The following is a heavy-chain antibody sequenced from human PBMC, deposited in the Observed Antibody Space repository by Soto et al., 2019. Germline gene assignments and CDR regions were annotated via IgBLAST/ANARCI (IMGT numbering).Heavy chain of an antibody. J-gene: IGHJ4*02. CDR3: VRDRPNTKSLTGYFDT. V-gene: IGHV3-33*01. Sequence: GGSLRLSCEASGFVFRTFRMHWVRRAPGKGLEWLATIRFDGSTARYAESVRGRFKISRDNSMNTLYLQLDRLRVEDTAVYYCVRDRPNTKSLTGYFDTWGQGTPVTVSS. D-gene: IGHD3-9*01. CDR1: GFVFRTFR. CDR2: IRFDGSTA.